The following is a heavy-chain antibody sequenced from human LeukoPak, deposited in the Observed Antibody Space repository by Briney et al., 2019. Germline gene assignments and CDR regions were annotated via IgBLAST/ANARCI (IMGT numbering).Heavy chain of an antibody. D-gene: IGHD2-21*02. CDR3: ARGSTSDWPLEY. CDR2: INAHNGDT. Sequence: ASVTVSCKASGYTFINYAIHWVRQAPGQRLEWMGWINAHNGDTKYSQKFQGRVAITRDTSANIVYMELSTLRFGDTAVYYCARGSTSDWPLEYWGRGILVTVSS. CDR1: GYTFINYA. V-gene: IGHV1-3*01. J-gene: IGHJ4*02.